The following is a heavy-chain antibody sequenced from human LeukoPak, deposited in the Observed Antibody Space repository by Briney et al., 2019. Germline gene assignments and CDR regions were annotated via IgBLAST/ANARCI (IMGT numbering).Heavy chain of an antibody. CDR3: AKDGSSSWYRYFDY. CDR1: GFTFSTYA. Sequence: GGSLRLSCAASGFTFSTYAMGWVRQAPGKGLEWVSTISGSGGSTYYADSVKGRFTISRDNSKNTLYLQMNSLRAEDTALYYSAKDGSSSWYRYFDYWGQGTLVTVSS. CDR2: ISGSGGST. V-gene: IGHV3-23*01. D-gene: IGHD6-13*01. J-gene: IGHJ4*02.